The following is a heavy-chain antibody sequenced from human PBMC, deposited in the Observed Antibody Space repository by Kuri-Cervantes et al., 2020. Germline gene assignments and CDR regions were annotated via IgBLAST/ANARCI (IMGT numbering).Heavy chain of an antibody. J-gene: IGHJ6*03. Sequence: GGSLRLSCAASGFTFTDYGIHWVRQAPGKGLEWVAVIWYDGSHSFYTDSVEGRFTISRDNSKNTLYLQMNSLRAEDTAVYYCARAPDCSGGSCYFLDYYYYMDVWGKGTTVTVSS. CDR3: ARAPDCSGGSCYFLDYYYYMDV. D-gene: IGHD2-15*01. CDR1: GFTFTDYG. V-gene: IGHV3-33*01. CDR2: IWYDGSHS.